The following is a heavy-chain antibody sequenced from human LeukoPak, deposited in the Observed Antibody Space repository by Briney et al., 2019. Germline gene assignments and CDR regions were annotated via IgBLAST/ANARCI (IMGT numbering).Heavy chain of an antibody. CDR1: GGSISSGSYY. Sequence: PSETLSLTCTVSGGSISSGSYYWSWIRQPAGKGLEWIGRIYTSGSTNYNPSLKSRVTISVDTSKNQFSLKLSSVTAADTAVYYCARGYCTNGVCYPFDYWGQGTLVTVSS. J-gene: IGHJ4*02. D-gene: IGHD2-8*01. V-gene: IGHV4-61*02. CDR3: ARGYCTNGVCYPFDY. CDR2: IYTSGST.